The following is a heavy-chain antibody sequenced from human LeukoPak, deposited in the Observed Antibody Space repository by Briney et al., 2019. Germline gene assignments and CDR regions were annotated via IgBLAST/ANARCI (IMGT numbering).Heavy chain of an antibody. CDR3: ARDRVIMVRGAESLFGY. Sequence: GGSLRLSCAASGFTFSSYWMHWVRQAPGKGLVWVSRINTDGSSTSYADSVKGRFTISRDNAKNTLYLRMTSLRAEDTAVYFCARDRVIMVRGAESLFGYWGQGTLVTVSS. V-gene: IGHV3-74*01. CDR2: INTDGSST. D-gene: IGHD3-10*01. J-gene: IGHJ4*02. CDR1: GFTFSSYW.